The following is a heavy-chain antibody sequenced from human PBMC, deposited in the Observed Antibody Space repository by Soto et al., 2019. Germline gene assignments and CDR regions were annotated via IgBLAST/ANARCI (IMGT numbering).Heavy chain of an antibody. CDR3: ARMSSSISPGC. V-gene: IGHV3-48*04. J-gene: IGHJ4*02. D-gene: IGHD2-2*01. CDR2: IRSNSNST. Sequence: EEQLVESGGGLVQPGGSLRLSCAASGFTFSSYSMNWVRQAPGKGLEWISYIRSNSNSTYYAGSVKGRFTISRDNAKNSLYLQMTSLRAEDTAVYYCARMSSSISPGCWGQGTLVTVSS. CDR1: GFTFSSYS.